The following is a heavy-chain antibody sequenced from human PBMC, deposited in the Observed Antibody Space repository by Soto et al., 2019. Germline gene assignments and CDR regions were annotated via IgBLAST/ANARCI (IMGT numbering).Heavy chain of an antibody. CDR1: GFTFSSYS. CDR3: ARDMYYDYIWGSYRASNYFDY. V-gene: IGHV3-48*01. Sequence: GGSLRLSCSASGFTFSSYSMNWVRQAPGKELEWVSYISSSSSTIYYADSVKGRFTISRDNAKNSLYLQMNSLRAEDTAVYYCARDMYYDYIWGSYRASNYFDYWGQGTLVTVSS. J-gene: IGHJ4*02. CDR2: ISSSSSTI. D-gene: IGHD3-16*02.